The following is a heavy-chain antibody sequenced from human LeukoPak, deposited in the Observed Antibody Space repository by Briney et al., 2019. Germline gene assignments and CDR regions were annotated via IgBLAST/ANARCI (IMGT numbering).Heavy chain of an antibody. V-gene: IGHV4-59*01. CDR1: GASISGYY. Sequence: KPSETLSLTCRVSGASISGYYWSWIRQPPGKGLEWIGHMYYSGGTTYNPSLKSRVSISLDTSKKHFSLKLSSVTAADTAVYYCAGTGLFFDYWSRGTLVTVSS. D-gene: IGHD7-27*01. J-gene: IGHJ4*02. CDR2: MYYSGGT. CDR3: AGTGLFFDY.